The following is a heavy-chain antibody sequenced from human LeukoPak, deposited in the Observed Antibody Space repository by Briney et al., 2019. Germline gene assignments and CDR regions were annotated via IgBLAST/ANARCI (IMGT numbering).Heavy chain of an antibody. Sequence: SETLSLTCTVSRGSISSYYGSWIRRPPGKGLECIGYIYYSRRTNYNPSLKSRVTISVDTSKNQFSLKLSSVTAADTGVYYCARGYYYDSSGYFPEFDYWGQGTLVTVSS. CDR3: ARGYYYDSSGYFPEFDY. J-gene: IGHJ4*02. CDR1: RGSISSYY. CDR2: IYYSRRT. V-gene: IGHV4-59*01. D-gene: IGHD3-22*01.